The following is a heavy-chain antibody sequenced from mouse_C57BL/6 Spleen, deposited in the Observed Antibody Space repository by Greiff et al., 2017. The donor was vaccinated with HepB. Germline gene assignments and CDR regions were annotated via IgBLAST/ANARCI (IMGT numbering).Heavy chain of an antibody. CDR2: IHPNSGST. CDR3: ARWDPDYYGSSVDY. J-gene: IGHJ2*01. Sequence: VQLQQPGAELVKPGASVKLSCKASGYTFTSYWMHWVKQRPGQGLEWIGMIHPNSGSTNYNEKLKSKATLTVDKSSSTAYMQLSSLTSEDSAVYYCARWDPDYYGSSVDYWGQGTTLTVSS. V-gene: IGHV1-64*01. D-gene: IGHD1-1*01. CDR1: GYTFTSYW.